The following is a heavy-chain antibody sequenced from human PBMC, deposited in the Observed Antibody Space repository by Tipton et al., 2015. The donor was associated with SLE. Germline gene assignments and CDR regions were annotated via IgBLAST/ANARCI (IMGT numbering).Heavy chain of an antibody. J-gene: IGHJ4*02. CDR2: IKQDGSNK. CDR1: GFTFSSYW. CDR3: ARDAAAAGDFDY. Sequence: SLRLSCAASGFTFSSYWMSWVRQAPGKGLEWVANIKQDGSNKYYADSVKGRFTISRDNSKNTLYLQMNSLRAEDTAVYYCARDAAAAGDFDYWGQGTLVTVSS. D-gene: IGHD6-13*01. V-gene: IGHV3-7*01.